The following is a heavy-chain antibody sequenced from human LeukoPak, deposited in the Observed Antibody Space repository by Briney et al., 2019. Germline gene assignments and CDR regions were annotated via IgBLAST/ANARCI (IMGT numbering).Heavy chain of an antibody. CDR1: GGSISNDNKY. V-gene: IGHV4-39*02. D-gene: IGHD3-10*01. J-gene: IGHJ3*02. CDR3: ARLGYYVSGSYYNLDAFDI. Sequence: SETLSLTCTVSGGSISNDNKYWGWIRQPPGKGLEWIGSIYYSGSTFYNPSLKSRLTISVDTSKNHFSLRLSSVTAADTAVYYCARLGYYVSGSYYNLDAFDIWGQGTMVTVSS. CDR2: IYYSGST.